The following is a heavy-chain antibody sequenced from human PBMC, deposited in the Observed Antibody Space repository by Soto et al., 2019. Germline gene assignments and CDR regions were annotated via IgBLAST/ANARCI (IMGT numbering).Heavy chain of an antibody. CDR2: IYYSGTT. D-gene: IGHD2-2*02. J-gene: IGHJ4*02. Sequence: QVQLQESGPGLVKPSQTLSLTCTVSGDSISSAGHYWSWIRQHPGKGLEWIGYIYYSGTTYNNPSHRSRIIISVDTSKHQFSLKLSSVTAADTAMYYCARYTEAYFDYWGQGILVTVSS. V-gene: IGHV4-31*03. CDR1: GDSISSAGHY. CDR3: ARYTEAYFDY.